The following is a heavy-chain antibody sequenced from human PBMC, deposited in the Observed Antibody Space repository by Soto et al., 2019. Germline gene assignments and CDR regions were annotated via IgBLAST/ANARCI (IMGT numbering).Heavy chain of an antibody. V-gene: IGHV3-73*01. CDR3: TRLEYRPEGGGPIDY. CDR1: GFTFSGSA. Sequence: EVQLVESGGGLVQPGGSLKLSCAASGFTFSGSAMHWVRQASGKGLEWVGRIRSKANSYATAYAASVKGRFTISRDDSKNTAYLQMNSLKTEDTAVYYCTRLEYRPEGGGPIDYWGQGTLVTVSS. D-gene: IGHD2-15*01. CDR2: IRSKANSYAT. J-gene: IGHJ4*02.